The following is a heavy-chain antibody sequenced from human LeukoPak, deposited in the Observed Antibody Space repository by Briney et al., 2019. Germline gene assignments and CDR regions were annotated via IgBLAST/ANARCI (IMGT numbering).Heavy chain of an antibody. J-gene: IGHJ5*02. D-gene: IGHD6-19*01. CDR1: GFTFSSYG. CDR3: AKDLGQWLDQYNWLDP. CDR2: ISGSGGST. Sequence: GGSLRLSCAASGFTFSSYGMSWVRQAPGKGLEWVSAISGSGGSTYYADSVKGRFTISRDNSKNTLYLQMNSLRAEDTAVYYCAKDLGQWLDQYNWLDPWGQGTLVTVSS. V-gene: IGHV3-23*01.